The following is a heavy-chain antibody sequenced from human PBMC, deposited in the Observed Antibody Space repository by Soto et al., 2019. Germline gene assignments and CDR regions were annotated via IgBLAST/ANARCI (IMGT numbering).Heavy chain of an antibody. CDR2: ISYYGSNK. Sequence: QSGGSLRLYCAASGFTFSRYAMHWVRQAPGKGLEWVALISYYGSNKYYADSVKGRFTIYRDNSKNTLYLQMNSLRAEDTAVYYCATRNYFDYWGQGTLVTVS. CDR3: ATRNYFDY. J-gene: IGHJ4*02. CDR1: GFTFSRYA. V-gene: IGHV3-30-3*01.